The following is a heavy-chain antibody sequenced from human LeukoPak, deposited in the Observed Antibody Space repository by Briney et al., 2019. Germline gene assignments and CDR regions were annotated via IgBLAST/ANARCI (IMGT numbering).Heavy chain of an antibody. D-gene: IGHD5-18*01. CDR1: GFTLTNHG. CDR2: ITGGGDST. V-gene: IGHV3-23*01. CDR3: ARDEYTFGHDAFDM. Sequence: GGSLRLSCAAPGFTLTNHGMEWGRQAPGKGVEGVYAITGGGDSTYYAGSVKRRFTISIHNSSNTLSLQMNSLRAEDTAVYYCARDEYTFGHDAFDMWGQGTMVTVSS. J-gene: IGHJ3*02.